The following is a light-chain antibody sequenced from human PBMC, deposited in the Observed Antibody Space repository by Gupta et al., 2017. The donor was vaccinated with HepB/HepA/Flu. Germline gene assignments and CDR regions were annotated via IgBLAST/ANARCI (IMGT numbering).Light chain of an antibody. CDR1: QSVSSS. J-gene: IGKJ1*01. Sequence: EIVMTQSPATLSVSPGEGATLSCRASQSVSSSLVWYQQKPGQAPRLLIYDASTRATGIPARFSGSGSGTEFTLTISSLQSEDFAVYYCQQDNDWPWTFGQGIKVEIK. CDR2: DAS. V-gene: IGKV3-15*01. CDR3: QQDNDWPWT.